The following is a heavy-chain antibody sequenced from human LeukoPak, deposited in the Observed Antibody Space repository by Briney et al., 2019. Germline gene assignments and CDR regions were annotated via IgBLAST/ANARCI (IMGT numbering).Heavy chain of an antibody. CDR3: TGNYYGSGSYADFDY. Sequence: GGSLRLSCAASGFTFSSYGMHWVRQAPGKGLEWVAFIRYDGSNKYYADSVKGRFTISRGNSKNTLYLQMKSLGAEDTAVYYCTGNYYGSGSYADFDYWGQGTLVTVSS. CDR2: IRYDGSNK. V-gene: IGHV3-30*02. J-gene: IGHJ4*02. D-gene: IGHD3-10*01. CDR1: GFTFSSYG.